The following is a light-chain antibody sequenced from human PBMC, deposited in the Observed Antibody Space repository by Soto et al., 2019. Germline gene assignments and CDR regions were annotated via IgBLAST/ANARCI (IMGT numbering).Light chain of an antibody. CDR1: QGISRS. J-gene: IGKJ5*01. V-gene: IGKV1-9*01. CDR2: AAS. Sequence: IQLTQSPSSLSASVGDRVTITCRASQGISRSLAWYQQKPGKAPRLLIHAASTLQSGVPSRFHGSGSGTDFTLTISSLQPEDFATYYCQHLNSYPFTFGQGTQLEIK. CDR3: QHLNSYPFT.